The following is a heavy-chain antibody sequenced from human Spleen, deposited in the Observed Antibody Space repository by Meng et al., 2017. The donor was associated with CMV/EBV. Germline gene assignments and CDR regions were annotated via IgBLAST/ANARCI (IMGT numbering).Heavy chain of an antibody. J-gene: IGHJ5*02. CDR2: INPNSGGT. D-gene: IGHD5-12*01. CDR1: GYTFTGYY. CDR3: ARDRGFLASNWFDP. Sequence: ASVKVSCKASGYTFTGYYMHWVRQAPGQGLEWMGWINPNSGGTNYAQKFQGRVTMTRDTSTSTAYMELRSLRSDDTAMYYCARDRGFLASNWFDPWGQGTLVTVSS. V-gene: IGHV1-2*02.